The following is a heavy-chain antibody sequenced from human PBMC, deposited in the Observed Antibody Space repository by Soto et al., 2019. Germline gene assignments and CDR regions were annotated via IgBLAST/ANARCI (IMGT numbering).Heavy chain of an antibody. J-gene: IGHJ4*02. CDR2: ISSASNDI. V-gene: IGHV3-21*01. CDR3: ARVAY. CDR1: GFTFSRYS. Sequence: PGGSLRLSCSASGFTFSRYSLNWFRQAPGKGLEWVSSISSASNDISYADSVKGRFVVSRDNAKNSLYLQMNSLRPEDTALYYCARVAYWGPGTLVTVSS.